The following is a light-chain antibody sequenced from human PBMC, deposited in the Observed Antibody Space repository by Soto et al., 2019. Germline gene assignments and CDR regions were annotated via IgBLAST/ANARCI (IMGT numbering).Light chain of an antibody. V-gene: IGKV3-11*01. Sequence: ENVLTQTPATMSLSPGQRATLSCRASQSVNSYLAWYQQKCGQAPRLLIYDTSNRATGIPDRFSGSGSGTDFTLTISSLEPEDFAVYYCQQRSSWPTFGQGTRLEIK. J-gene: IGKJ2*01. CDR2: DTS. CDR1: QSVNSY. CDR3: QQRSSWPT.